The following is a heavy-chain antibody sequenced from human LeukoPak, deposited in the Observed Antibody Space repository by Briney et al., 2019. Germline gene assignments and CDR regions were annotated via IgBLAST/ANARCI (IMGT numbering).Heavy chain of an antibody. CDR1: GFTFSSYW. J-gene: IGHJ4*02. CDR3: AREEATIVVVNQYYFDY. Sequence: PGGSLRLSCAASGFTFSSYWMSWVRQAPGKGLEWVANIKQDGSEKYYVDSVKGRFTISRDNAKNSLYLQMNSLRAEDTAVYYCAREEATIVVVNQYYFDYWGQGTLVTVSS. D-gene: IGHD3-22*01. V-gene: IGHV3-7*01. CDR2: IKQDGSEK.